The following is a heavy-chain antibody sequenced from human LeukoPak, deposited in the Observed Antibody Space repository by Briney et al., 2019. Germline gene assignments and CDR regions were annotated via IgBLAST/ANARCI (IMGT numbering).Heavy chain of an antibody. Sequence: SETLSLTCAVYGGSFSGYYWSWIRQPPGKGLEWIGEINHSGSTNYNPSLKSRVTISVDTSKNQFSLKLSYVTAADTAVYYCARTVIVVVTPINYYYYYMDVWGKGTTVTVSS. D-gene: IGHD3-22*01. CDR1: GGSFSGYY. V-gene: IGHV4-34*01. CDR3: ARTVIVVVTPINYYYYYMDV. CDR2: INHSGST. J-gene: IGHJ6*03.